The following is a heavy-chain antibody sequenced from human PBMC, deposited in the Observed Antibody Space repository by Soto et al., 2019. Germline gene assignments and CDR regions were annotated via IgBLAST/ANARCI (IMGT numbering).Heavy chain of an antibody. CDR1: GGSISSYY. V-gene: IGHV4-59*01. J-gene: IGHJ4*02. CDR2: IYYSGST. Sequence: SETLPLTCTVSGGSISSYYWSWIRQPTGKGLEWIGYIYYSGSTNYNPSLKSRVTISVDTSKNQFSLKLSSVTAADTAVYYCARDQGGSYYPQYYFDYWGQGTLVTAPQ. D-gene: IGHD1-26*01. CDR3: ARDQGGSYYPQYYFDY.